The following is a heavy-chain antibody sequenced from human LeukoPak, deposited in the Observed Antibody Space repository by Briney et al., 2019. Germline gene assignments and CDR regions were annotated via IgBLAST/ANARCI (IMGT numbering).Heavy chain of an antibody. V-gene: IGHV4-59*02. J-gene: IGHJ3*02. CDR2: MSHSGSS. CDR3: ARARYANAWYAFDI. CDR1: GGSVSSYY. D-gene: IGHD2-2*01. Sequence: SSETLSLTCTVSGGSVSSYYWSWIRRPPGRGLEWIAYMSHSGSSDSNPSLTSRVTTLVDTSKNQFSLKLTSVTAADTAVYYCARARYANAWYAFDIWGHGTMVTVSS.